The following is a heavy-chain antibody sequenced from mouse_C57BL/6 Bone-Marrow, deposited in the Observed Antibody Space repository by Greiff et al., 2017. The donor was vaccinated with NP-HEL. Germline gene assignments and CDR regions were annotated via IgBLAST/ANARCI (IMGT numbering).Heavy chain of an antibody. Sequence: EVQLVESGGGLVQSGRSLRLSCATSGFTFSDFYMEWVRQAPGKGLEWIAASRNKANDYTTEYSASVKGRFIVSRDTSQSILYLQMNALRAEDTAIYYCARDVSNYEGFAYWGQGTLVTVSA. CDR3: ARDVSNYEGFAY. J-gene: IGHJ3*01. V-gene: IGHV7-1*01. CDR1: GFTFSDFY. CDR2: SRNKANDYTT. D-gene: IGHD2-5*01.